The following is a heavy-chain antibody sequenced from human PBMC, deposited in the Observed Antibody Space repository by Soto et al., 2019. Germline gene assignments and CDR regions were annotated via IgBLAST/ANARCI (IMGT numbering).Heavy chain of an antibody. CDR3: ARERGHDSSGYYSNWFDP. CDR1: GYTFTSYG. J-gene: IGHJ5*02. D-gene: IGHD3-22*01. CDR2: ISAYNGNT. V-gene: IGHV1-18*04. Sequence: QVQLVQSGAEVKKPGASVKVSCKASGYTFTSYGISWVRQAPGQGLEWMGWISAYNGNTNYAQKLQGRVTMNTDTATSTAYMELRSLRSDDTAVYYCARERGHDSSGYYSNWFDPWGQGTLVTVSS.